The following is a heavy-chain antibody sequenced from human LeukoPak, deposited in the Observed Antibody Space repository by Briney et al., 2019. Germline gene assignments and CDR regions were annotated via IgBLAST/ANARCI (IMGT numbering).Heavy chain of an antibody. Sequence: GGSLRLSCAASGFTFSSYAMSWVRQAPGKGLEWVSAISGSGGSTYYADSVNGRFTISRDKSKNTLYLQMNSLRAEDTAVYYCAKDTIAAPYYYYYYMDVWGKGTTVTVSS. J-gene: IGHJ6*03. D-gene: IGHD6-6*01. CDR2: ISGSGGST. CDR3: AKDTIAAPYYYYYYMDV. V-gene: IGHV3-23*01. CDR1: GFTFSSYA.